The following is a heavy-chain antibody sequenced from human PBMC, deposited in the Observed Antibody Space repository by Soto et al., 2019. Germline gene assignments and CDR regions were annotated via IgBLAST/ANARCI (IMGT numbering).Heavy chain of an antibody. Sequence: EVQLVESGGDLVQPGGSLRLSCAASGSTFSSYDIHWVRQATGKGLEWVSAIGTAGDTYYAGSVRGRFTISRENAKNSLYLQMNSLRAGDTAVYYCTRGAAGFDYWGQGTLVTVSS. CDR2: IGTAGDT. CDR1: GSTFSSYD. J-gene: IGHJ4*02. CDR3: TRGAAGFDY. V-gene: IGHV3-13*01. D-gene: IGHD6-13*01.